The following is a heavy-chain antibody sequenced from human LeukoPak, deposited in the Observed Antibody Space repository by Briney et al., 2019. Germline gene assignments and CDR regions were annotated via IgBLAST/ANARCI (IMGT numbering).Heavy chain of an antibody. V-gene: IGHV3-23*01. D-gene: IGHD5-18*01. CDR3: AKDGYSYGPPYFDY. J-gene: IGHJ4*02. CDR2: ISGSGGST. CDR1: GFTFSSYA. Sequence: GGSLRLSCAASGFTFSSYAMSWVRQAPEKGLEWVSAISGSGGSTYYADSVKGRFTISRDNPKNTLYLQMNSLRAEDTAVYYCAKDGYSYGPPYFDYWGQGTLVTVSS.